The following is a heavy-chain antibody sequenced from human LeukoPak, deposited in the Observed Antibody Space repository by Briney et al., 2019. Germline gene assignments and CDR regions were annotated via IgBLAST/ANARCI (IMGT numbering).Heavy chain of an antibody. CDR2: IYYSGST. CDR1: GVSISSYY. D-gene: IGHD4-23*01. Sequence: SETLSLTCTVSGVSISSYYWTWIRQPPGKGLEWIGYIYYSGSTNYNPSLKSRVTISVDTSKNQFSLKLSSVTAADTAVYYCARQSTVVTLAFDIWGQGTMVTVSS. V-gene: IGHV4-59*01. CDR3: ARQSTVVTLAFDI. J-gene: IGHJ3*02.